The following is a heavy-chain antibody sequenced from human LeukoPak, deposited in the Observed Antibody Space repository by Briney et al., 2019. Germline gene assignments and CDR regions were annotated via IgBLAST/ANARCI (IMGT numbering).Heavy chain of an antibody. Sequence: GGSLRLSCAASGFTFSSYSMNWVRRAPGKGLEWVSSISSSSSYIYYADSAKGRFTISRDNAKNSLYLQMNSLRAEDTAVYYCARRPTQTATLDYWGQGTLVTVSS. V-gene: IGHV3-21*01. CDR2: ISSSSSYI. D-gene: IGHD2-15*01. CDR3: ARRPTQTATLDY. J-gene: IGHJ4*02. CDR1: GFTFSSYS.